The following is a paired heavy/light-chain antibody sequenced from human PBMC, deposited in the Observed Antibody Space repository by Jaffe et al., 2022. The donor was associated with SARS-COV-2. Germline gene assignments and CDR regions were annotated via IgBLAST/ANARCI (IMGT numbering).Light chain of an antibody. CDR2: DNN. J-gene: IGLJ3*02. Sequence: QSVLTQPPSVSAAPGQKVTISCSGSTSNIGNNFVSWYQQLPGTAPKLLIYDNNKRPSGIPDRFSGSKSGTSATLGITGLQAGDEADYYCGTWDSSLSAVFGGGTKLTVL. CDR3: GTWDSSLSAV. V-gene: IGLV1-51*01. CDR1: TSNIGNNF.
Heavy chain of an antibody. V-gene: IGHV6-1*01. D-gene: IGHD6-19*01. Sequence: QVQLQQSGPGLVKPSQTLSLTCAISGDSVSSNSATWDWIRQSPSRGLEWLGRTYFRSKWYNDYALSVKGRITINPGTSKNQFSLQLNSVTPDDTAVYYCARGAYNSAWYFDYWGQGTLVTVSS. CDR3: ARGAYNSAWYFDY. CDR2: TYFRSKWYN. J-gene: IGHJ4*02. CDR1: GDSVSSNSAT.